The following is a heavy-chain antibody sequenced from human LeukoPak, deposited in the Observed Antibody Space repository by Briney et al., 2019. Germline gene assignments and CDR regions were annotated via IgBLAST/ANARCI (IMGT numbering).Heavy chain of an antibody. Sequence: ASVKVSCTASGYTFTSYGISWVRQAPGQGLEWMGWISAYNGNTNYAQKLQGRVTMTTDTSTSTAYMELRSLRSDDTAVYYCARDPGQEGYDSSGYSDYWGQGTLVTVSS. J-gene: IGHJ4*02. D-gene: IGHD3-22*01. CDR3: ARDPGQEGYDSSGYSDY. V-gene: IGHV1-18*01. CDR1: GYTFTSYG. CDR2: ISAYNGNT.